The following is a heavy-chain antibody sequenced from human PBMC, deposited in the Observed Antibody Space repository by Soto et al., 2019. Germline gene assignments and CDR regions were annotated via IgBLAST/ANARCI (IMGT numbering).Heavy chain of an antibody. D-gene: IGHD6-13*01. CDR3: ARRYSSAFDI. V-gene: IGHV4-28*01. J-gene: IGHJ3*02. CDR2: IYYSGTT. Sequence: PSETLSLTCAVSGGSISSSNWWGWIRQPPGKGLEWIGYIYYSGTTNYNPSLKSRVTISVDTSKNQFSLKLSSVTAADTAVYYCARRYSSAFDIWGQGTMVTVSS. CDR1: GGSISSSNW.